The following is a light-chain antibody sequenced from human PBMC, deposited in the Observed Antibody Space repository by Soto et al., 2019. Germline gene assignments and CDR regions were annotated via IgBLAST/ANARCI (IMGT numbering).Light chain of an antibody. CDR2: RNN. CDR3: SSYAGSNNFV. V-gene: IGLV1-47*01. CDR1: SSNIGSNY. Sequence: QSVLTQPPSASGTPGQRVTISCSGSSSNIGSNYVCWYQQLPGTAPKLLIFRNNQRASGVPDRFSGSKSGTSASLAISGLRSEDEADYYCSSYAGSNNFVFGTGTKVTVL. J-gene: IGLJ1*01.